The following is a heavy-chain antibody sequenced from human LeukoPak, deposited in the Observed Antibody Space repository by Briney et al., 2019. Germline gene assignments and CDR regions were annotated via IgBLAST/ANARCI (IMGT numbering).Heavy chain of an antibody. CDR2: IKQDGSEK. V-gene: IGHV3-7*01. J-gene: IGHJ6*02. CDR3: ARVGGYNYAQEGYYYFGMDV. D-gene: IGHD5-18*01. CDR1: GFTFSSYW. Sequence: GGSLRLSCAVSGFTFSSYWMTWVRQAPGKGLEWVAHIKQDGSEKEHVDSVKGRFTISRDNAESSLYLQLNSLRDEDTAVYYCARVGGYNYAQEGYYYFGMDVWGQGTTVTVSS.